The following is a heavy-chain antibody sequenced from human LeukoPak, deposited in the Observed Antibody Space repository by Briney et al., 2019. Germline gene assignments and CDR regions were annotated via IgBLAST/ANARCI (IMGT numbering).Heavy chain of an antibody. Sequence: GGSLRLSCAASGFTVSSNYMSWVRQAPGKGLEWVSVIYSGGSTYYADSVKGRFTISRDNSKNTLYLQMNSLRAEDTAVYYCARTYCSSTSCYWENYYYMDVWGKGTTVTISS. CDR3: ARTYCSSTSCYWENYYYMDV. J-gene: IGHJ6*03. CDR2: IYSGGST. V-gene: IGHV3-66*01. CDR1: GFTVSSNY. D-gene: IGHD2-2*01.